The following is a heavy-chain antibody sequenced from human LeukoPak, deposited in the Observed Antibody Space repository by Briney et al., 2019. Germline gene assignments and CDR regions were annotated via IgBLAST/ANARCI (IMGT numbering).Heavy chain of an antibody. Sequence: ASVKVSCKASGYTFTGYYMHWVRQAPGQGLEWMGWINPNSGGTNYAQKFQGRVTMTRDTSISTAYMDLSRLRSDDTAAYYCARGPNYYDSGGYYSYYYYMDVWGKGTTVTVSS. J-gene: IGHJ6*03. CDR3: ARGPNYYDSGGYYSYYYYMDV. CDR1: GYTFTGYY. D-gene: IGHD3-22*01. V-gene: IGHV1-2*02. CDR2: INPNSGGT.